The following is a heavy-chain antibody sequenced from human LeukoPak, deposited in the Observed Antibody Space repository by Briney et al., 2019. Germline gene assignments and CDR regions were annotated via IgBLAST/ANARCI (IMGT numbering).Heavy chain of an antibody. J-gene: IGHJ4*02. CDR1: GFTFSSYS. CDR3: ARDRGYCSSTSCALDY. CDR2: ISSSSSTI. V-gene: IGHV3-48*01. D-gene: IGHD2-2*01. Sequence: GGSLRLSCAVSGFTFSSYSMNWVRQAPGKGLEWVSYISSSSSTIYYADSVKGRFTISRDNAKNSLYLQMNSLRAEDTAVYYCARDRGYCSSTSCALDYWGQGTLVTVSS.